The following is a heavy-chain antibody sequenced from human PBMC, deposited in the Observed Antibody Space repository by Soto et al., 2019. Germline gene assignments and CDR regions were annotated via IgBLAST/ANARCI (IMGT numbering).Heavy chain of an antibody. Sequence: PSGTLSLTCAVSGGSISSSNWWSWVRQPPGKGLEWIGEIYHSGSTNYNPSLKSRVTISVDKSKNQFSLKLSSVTAADTAVYYCARDRRDYYYGMDVWGQGTTVTVSS. J-gene: IGHJ6*02. CDR1: GGSISSSNW. CDR2: IYHSGST. CDR3: ARDRRDYYYGMDV. V-gene: IGHV4-4*02.